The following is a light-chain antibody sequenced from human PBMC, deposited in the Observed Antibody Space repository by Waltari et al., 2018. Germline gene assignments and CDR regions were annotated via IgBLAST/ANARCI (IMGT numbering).Light chain of an antibody. J-gene: IGKJ1*01. CDR2: KTS. CDR3: QQYNSYRS. CDR1: QSIRKL. Sequence: TCQASQSIRKLLAWYQQKPGKAPNLLIYKTSTLESGVPSRFSGSGSGTEFTLTIDSLQPDDFATYYCQQYNSYRSFGQGTKVEIK. V-gene: IGKV1-5*03.